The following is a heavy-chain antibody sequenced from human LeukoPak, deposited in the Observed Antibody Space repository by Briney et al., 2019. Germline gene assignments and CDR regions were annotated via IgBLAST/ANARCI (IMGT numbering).Heavy chain of an antibody. CDR3: ARVRTAYYPDY. CDR2: ISSKSGYI. Sequence: GGSLRLSCVASGFTSDTYTMNWVRQAPGKGLEWVSSISSKSGYIHYADSVKGRFIISRDNAKNSLSLQMNSLRAEDTAVYYCARVRTAYYPDYWGQGTLVTVSS. D-gene: IGHD3/OR15-3a*01. CDR1: GFTSDTYT. V-gene: IGHV3-21*01. J-gene: IGHJ4*02.